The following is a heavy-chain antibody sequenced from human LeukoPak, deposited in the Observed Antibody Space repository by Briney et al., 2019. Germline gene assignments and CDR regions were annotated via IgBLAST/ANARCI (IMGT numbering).Heavy chain of an antibody. CDR2: IIPIFGTA. J-gene: IGHJ3*02. CDR3: ARDIDVLSAFDI. D-gene: IGHD2-15*01. V-gene: IGHV1-69*13. Sequence: SVKVSCKASGGTFSSYAISWVRQAPGQGLEWMGGIIPIFGTANYAQKFQGRVTITAGESTSTAYMELSSLRSEDTAVYYCARDIDVLSAFDIWGQGTMVTVSS. CDR1: GGTFSSYA.